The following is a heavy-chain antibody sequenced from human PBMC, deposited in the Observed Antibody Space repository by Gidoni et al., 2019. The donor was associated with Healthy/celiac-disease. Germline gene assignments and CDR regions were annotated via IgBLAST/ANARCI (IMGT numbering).Heavy chain of an antibody. CDR2: INPSGGST. V-gene: IGHV1-46*01. CDR3: ARDLVPRVPSIVVVPAEISDAFDI. J-gene: IGHJ3*02. CDR1: GYTFTSYY. D-gene: IGHD2-2*01. Sequence: QVQLVQSGAEVKKPGASVKVSCKASGYTFTSYYMHWVRQAPGQGLEWMGIINPSGGSTSYAQKFQGRVTMTRDTSTSTVYMELSSLRSEDTAVYYCARDLVPRVPSIVVVPAEISDAFDIWGQGTMVTVSS.